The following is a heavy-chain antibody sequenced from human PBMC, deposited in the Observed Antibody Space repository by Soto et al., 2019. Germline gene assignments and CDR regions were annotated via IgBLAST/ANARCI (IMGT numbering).Heavy chain of an antibody. CDR1: GFTFSSYG. CDR2: ISHDEINK. Sequence: QVQLVESGGGVVQPGRSQRVSCAASGFTFSSYGMHWVRQAPGKGLQWVAVISHDEINKYYADSVKGRFTISRDNSKNTLYLQMNSLKPEDTAVYYCEKGPIQVWLRAGMDVWGQGTTVTVSS. D-gene: IGHD5-18*01. V-gene: IGHV3-30*18. CDR3: EKGPIQVWLRAGMDV. J-gene: IGHJ6*02.